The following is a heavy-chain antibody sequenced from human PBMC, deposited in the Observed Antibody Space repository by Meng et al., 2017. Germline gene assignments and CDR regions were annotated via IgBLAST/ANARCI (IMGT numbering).Heavy chain of an antibody. CDR1: GYTFTSYD. J-gene: IGHJ4*02. CDR2: MNPNSGNT. V-gene: IGHV1-8*01. D-gene: IGHD4-17*01. CDR3: YGDYSQGPN. Sequence: QEQLVQSGAEVKKPGASVKVSCKASGYTFTSYDINWVRQATGQGLEWMGWMNPNSGNTGYAQKFQGRVTITADESTSTAYMELSSLRSDDTAVYYCYGDYSQGPNWGQGTLVTVSS.